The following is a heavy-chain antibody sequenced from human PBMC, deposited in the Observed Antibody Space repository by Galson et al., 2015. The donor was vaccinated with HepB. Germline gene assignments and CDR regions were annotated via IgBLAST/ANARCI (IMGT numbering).Heavy chain of an antibody. D-gene: IGHD3-22*01. CDR3: ARDCTYYYDSSGYYFKAPYFDY. J-gene: IGHJ4*02. CDR2: INPSGGST. V-gene: IGHV1-46*01. Sequence: SVKVSCKASGYTFTSYYMHWVRQAPGQGLEWMGIINPSGGSTSYAQKFQGRVTMTRDTSTSTVYMELSSLRSEDTAVYYCARDCTYYYDSSGYYFKAPYFDYWGQGTLVTVSS. CDR1: GYTFTSYY.